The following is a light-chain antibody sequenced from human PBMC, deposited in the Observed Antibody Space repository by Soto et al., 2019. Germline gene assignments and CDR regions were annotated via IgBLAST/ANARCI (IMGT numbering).Light chain of an antibody. J-gene: IGLJ1*01. Sequence: QSALTQPRSVSGSPGQSVTISCTGTSGDVGGYNYVSWYQQHPGKAPKLMIYDVSKRPSGVPDRFSGSKSSNTASLTISGLQAEDEADYYCCSYAGSYTYVFGTGTKLTVL. CDR2: DVS. V-gene: IGLV2-11*01. CDR1: SGDVGGYNY. CDR3: CSYAGSYTYV.